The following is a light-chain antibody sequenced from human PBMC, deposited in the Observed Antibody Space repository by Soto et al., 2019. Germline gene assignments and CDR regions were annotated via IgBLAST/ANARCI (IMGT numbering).Light chain of an antibody. CDR2: AAS. CDR1: QTISSC. J-gene: IGKJ5*01. CDR3: QQLNSYPLT. V-gene: IGKV1-9*01. Sequence: IQLTQSPSTLTGSLGDRVTISCRASQTISSCLAWYQQKPGKAPNLLIYAASTLQSGVPSRFSGSGSGTDFTLTISSLQPEDFATYYCQQLNSYPLTFGQGTRLEIK.